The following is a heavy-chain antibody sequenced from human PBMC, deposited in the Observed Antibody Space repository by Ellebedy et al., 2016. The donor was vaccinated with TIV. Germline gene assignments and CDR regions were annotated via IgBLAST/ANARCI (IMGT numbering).Heavy chain of an antibody. CDR2: IGPRSEYK. V-gene: IGHV3-23*01. CDR1: GFTFSNYA. CDR3: AKDERTTVVTAVDY. J-gene: IGHJ4*02. Sequence: GESLKISCTASGFTFSNYAMAWVRQAPGKGLEWVSAIGPRSEYKFYADSVKGRITISRDNSKNTLYLQMNSLRAEDTAVYYCAKDERTTVVTAVDYWGQGTLVTVSS. D-gene: IGHD4-23*01.